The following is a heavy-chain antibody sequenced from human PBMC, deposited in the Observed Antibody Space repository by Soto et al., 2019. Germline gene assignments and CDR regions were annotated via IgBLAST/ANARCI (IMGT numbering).Heavy chain of an antibody. Sequence: QVQLVQSGAEVKKPGSSVKVSCKASGGTFSSYAISWVRQAPGQGLEWMGGIIPIFGTANYAQKFQGRVTITADKSTSTAYMELSSLRSEDTAVYYCARRSWYILTGYSPCWFDPWGQGTLVTVSS. CDR3: ARRSWYILTGYSPCWFDP. J-gene: IGHJ5*02. CDR1: GGTFSSYA. V-gene: IGHV1-69*06. CDR2: IIPIFGTA. D-gene: IGHD3-9*01.